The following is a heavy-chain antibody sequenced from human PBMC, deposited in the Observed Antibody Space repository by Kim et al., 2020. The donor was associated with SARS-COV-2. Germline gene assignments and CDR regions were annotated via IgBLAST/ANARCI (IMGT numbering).Heavy chain of an antibody. CDR1: GFTFSSYG. Sequence: GGSLRLSCAASGFTFSSYGMHWVRQAPGKGLEWVAVISYDGSNKYYADSVKGRFTISRDNSKNTLYLQMNSLRAEDTAVYYCAKRHYGSGENYFDYWGQGTLVTVSS. D-gene: IGHD3-10*01. CDR2: ISYDGSNK. CDR3: AKRHYGSGENYFDY. V-gene: IGHV3-30*18. J-gene: IGHJ4*02.